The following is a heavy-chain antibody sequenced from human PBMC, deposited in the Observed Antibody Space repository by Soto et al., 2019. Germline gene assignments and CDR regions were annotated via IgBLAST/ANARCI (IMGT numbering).Heavy chain of an antibody. CDR3: AKCYSSGWYGDFDY. V-gene: IGHV3-23*01. Sequence: GGSLRLSCAASGFAFSSYAMSWVRQAPGKGLEWVSAISGSGGSTYYADSVKGRFTISRDNSKNTLYLQMNSLRAEDTAVYYCAKCYSSGWYGDFDYWGQGTLVTVSS. J-gene: IGHJ4*02. CDR1: GFAFSSYA. CDR2: ISGSGGST. D-gene: IGHD6-19*01.